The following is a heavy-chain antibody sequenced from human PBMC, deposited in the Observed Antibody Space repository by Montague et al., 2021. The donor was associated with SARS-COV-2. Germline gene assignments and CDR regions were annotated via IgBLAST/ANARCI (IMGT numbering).Heavy chain of an antibody. Sequence: TLSLTCTVSGGSISSGGYYWSRVRQHPGKGLDWFGYIYYSGNTXYNPSLKSPVTISVDTSKNQLSLKLSSVTAADTAVYYCARAQRIFGVVGASLDYWGQGTLVTVSS. CDR2: IYYSGNT. J-gene: IGHJ4*01. CDR3: ARAQRIFGVVGASLDY. V-gene: IGHV4-31*01. CDR1: GGSISSGGYY. D-gene: IGHD3-3*01.